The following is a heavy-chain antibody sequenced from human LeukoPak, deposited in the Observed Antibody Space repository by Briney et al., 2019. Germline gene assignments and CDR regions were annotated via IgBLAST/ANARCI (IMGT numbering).Heavy chain of an antibody. V-gene: IGHV4-61*01. CDR2: IYYSGST. CDR1: GGSVSSGSYY. D-gene: IGHD3-9*01. CDR3: ARGSTDFDWLLRDFDY. J-gene: IGHJ4*02. Sequence: PSENLSLTCTVSGGSVSSGSYYWSWIRQPPGKGLEWIGYIYYSGSTNYNPSLKSRVTISVDTSKNQFSLKLSSVTAADAAVYYCARGSTDFDWLLRDFDYWGQGTLVTVSS.